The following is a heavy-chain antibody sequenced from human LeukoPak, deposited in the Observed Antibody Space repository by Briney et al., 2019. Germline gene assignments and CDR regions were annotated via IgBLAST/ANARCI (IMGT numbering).Heavy chain of an antibody. CDR1: GFTFSSYW. CDR2: IKQDRSEK. D-gene: IGHD5-24*01. J-gene: IGHJ4*02. Sequence: GGSLRLSCAASGFTFSSYWMSWVRQAPGKGLEWVANIKQDRSEKYYVDSVKGRFTISRDNAKNSLYLQMNSLRAEDTAVYYCAGEMATTSLDAFDYWGQGTLVTVSS. CDR3: AGEMATTSLDAFDY. V-gene: IGHV3-7*01.